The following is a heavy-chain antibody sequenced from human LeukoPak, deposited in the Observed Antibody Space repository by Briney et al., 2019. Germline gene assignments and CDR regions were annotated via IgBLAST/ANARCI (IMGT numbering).Heavy chain of an antibody. V-gene: IGHV3-74*03. D-gene: IGHD3-16*01. CDR3: ARESAGLNY. CDR1: GFSFSTSW. CDR2: INSDGSTT. Sequence: GGSLRLSCAASGFSFSTSWMHWVRQAPGKGLVWVARINSDGSTTTHVDSVKGRFTISRDNAKNSLYLQMNSLRAEDTAVYYCARESAGLNYWGQGTLVTVSS. J-gene: IGHJ4*02.